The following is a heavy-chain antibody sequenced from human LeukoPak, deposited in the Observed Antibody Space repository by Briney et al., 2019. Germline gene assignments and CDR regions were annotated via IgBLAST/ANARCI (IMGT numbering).Heavy chain of an antibody. CDR2: IYYSGST. CDR1: GGSISSYY. CDR3: ARVPTRGYYDSSGYILDI. J-gene: IGHJ3*02. Sequence: SETLSLTCTVSGGSISSYYWSWIRQPPGKGLEWIGYIYYSGSTNYNPSLKSRVTISVDTSKNQFSLKLSSVTAADTAVYYCARVPTRGYYDSSGYILDIWGQGTMVTVSS. V-gene: IGHV4-59*01. D-gene: IGHD3-22*01.